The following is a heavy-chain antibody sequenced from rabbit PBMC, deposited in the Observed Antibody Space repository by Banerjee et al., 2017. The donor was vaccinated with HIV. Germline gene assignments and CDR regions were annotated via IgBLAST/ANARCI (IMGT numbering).Heavy chain of an antibody. CDR2: IYTGSSDIT. CDR1: GFTLNSYW. D-gene: IGHD6-1*01. J-gene: IGHJ4*01. Sequence: QSLEESGGDLVKPGASLTLTCTASGFTLNSYWMCWVRQAPGKGLEWIACIYTGSSDITYYASWAKGRFTISKTSSTTVTLQMTSLTAADTATYFCARAGYADYGYPTGVNLWGPGTLVTVS. V-gene: IGHV1S40*01. CDR3: ARAGYADYGYPTGVNL.